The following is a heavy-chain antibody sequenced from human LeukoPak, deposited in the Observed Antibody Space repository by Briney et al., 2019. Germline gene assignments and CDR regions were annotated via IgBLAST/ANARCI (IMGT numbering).Heavy chain of an antibody. CDR2: ISAYNGNT. Sequence: ASVKVSCKASGYTFTSYGISWVRQAPGQGLEWMGWISAYNGNTNYAQKLQGRVTMTTDTSTSTAYMELRSLRSDDTAVYYCARDQYCTSTSCYPYFDYWGQGALVTVSS. CDR1: GYTFTSYG. D-gene: IGHD2-2*01. V-gene: IGHV1-18*01. CDR3: ARDQYCTSTSCYPYFDY. J-gene: IGHJ4*02.